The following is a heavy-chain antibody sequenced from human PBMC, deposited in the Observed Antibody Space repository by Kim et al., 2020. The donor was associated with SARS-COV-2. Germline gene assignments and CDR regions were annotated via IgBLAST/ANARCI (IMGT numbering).Heavy chain of an antibody. V-gene: IGHV3-33*01. Sequence: KYYAASVKGRFTISRDNSKNTLYLQMNSLRAEDTAVYYCARTLSYYYGMDVWGQGTTVTVSS. CDR3: ARTLSYYYGMDV. J-gene: IGHJ6*02. CDR2: K.